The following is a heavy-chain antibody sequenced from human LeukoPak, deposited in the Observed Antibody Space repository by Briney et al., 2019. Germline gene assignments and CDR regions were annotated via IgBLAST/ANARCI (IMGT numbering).Heavy chain of an antibody. CDR3: ARPNRQLGAFDI. V-gene: IGHV3-48*03. Sequence: GGSLRLSCAASGFTFSSYEMNWVRQAPGKGLEWVSYISSSGSTIYYADSVKGRFTISRDNAKNSLYLQMNSLRAEDTAVYYCARPNRQLGAFDIWGQGTMVTVSS. CDR1: GFTFSSYE. D-gene: IGHD5-18*01. J-gene: IGHJ3*02. CDR2: ISSSGSTI.